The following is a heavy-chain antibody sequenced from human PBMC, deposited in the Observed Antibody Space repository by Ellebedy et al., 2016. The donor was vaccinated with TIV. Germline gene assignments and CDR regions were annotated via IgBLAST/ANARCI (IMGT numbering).Heavy chain of an antibody. Sequence: GGSLRLSXAASGFTFNTYSMNWVRQAPGKGLEWVAFIRSSINSISYADSVKGRFTISRDDAENSLYLQMNSLRDEDTALYYCARGGAGFDSMNRELSFDSWGQGTLVIVSS. CDR1: GFTFNTYS. D-gene: IGHD1-26*01. V-gene: IGHV3-48*02. CDR2: IRSSINSI. J-gene: IGHJ4*02. CDR3: ARGGAGFDSMNRELSFDS.